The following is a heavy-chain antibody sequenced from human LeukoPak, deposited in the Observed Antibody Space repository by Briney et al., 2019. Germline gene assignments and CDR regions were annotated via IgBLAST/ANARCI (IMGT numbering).Heavy chain of an antibody. CDR1: GFTFSSYS. CDR2: ISSSSSYI. Sequence: PGGSLRLSCAASGFTFSSYSTNWVRQAPGKGLEWVSSISSSSSYIYYADSVKGRFTISRDNAKNSLYLQMNSLRAEDTAVYYCARDRPYYYDSSGYYPRINWFDPWGQGTLVTVSS. CDR3: ARDRPYYYDSSGYYPRINWFDP. J-gene: IGHJ5*02. D-gene: IGHD3-22*01. V-gene: IGHV3-21*01.